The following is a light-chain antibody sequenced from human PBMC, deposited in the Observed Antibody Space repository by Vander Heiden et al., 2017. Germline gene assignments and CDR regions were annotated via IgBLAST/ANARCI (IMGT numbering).Light chain of an antibody. J-gene: IGLJ3*02. Sequence: QSALTPPASVSGSPGQSITISCTGTSSDVGGYNYVSWYQQHPGKAPKLMIYEVSNRPSGVSNRFSGSKPGNTASLTISGLQAEDEADYYCSSYTSSSTLDWVFGGGTKLTVL. CDR1: SSDVGGYNY. V-gene: IGLV2-14*01. CDR2: EVS. CDR3: SSYTSSSTLDWV.